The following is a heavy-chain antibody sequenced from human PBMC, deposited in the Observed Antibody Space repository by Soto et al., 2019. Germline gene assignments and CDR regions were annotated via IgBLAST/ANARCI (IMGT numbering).Heavy chain of an antibody. Sequence: QITLKESGPTLVKPTQTLTLTCTFSGFSLSTSGVGVGWIRQPPGKALEWLALIYWDDDKRYSPSLKSRLTITKDTSKNQVVLIMTNMDPVDTATYYCAHLTYYFDSSAYYWYFDLWGRGTLVTVSS. CDR2: IYWDDDK. V-gene: IGHV2-5*02. D-gene: IGHD3-22*01. CDR3: AHLTYYFDSSAYYWYFDL. J-gene: IGHJ2*01. CDR1: GFSLSTSGVG.